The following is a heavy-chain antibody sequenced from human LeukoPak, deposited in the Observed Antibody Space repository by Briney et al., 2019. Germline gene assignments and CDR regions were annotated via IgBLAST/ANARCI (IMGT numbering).Heavy chain of an antibody. CDR1: GYTFTGYY. Sequence: ASVKVSCKASGYTFTGYYMHWVRQAPGQGLEWMGWINPNSGGTNYAQKFQGWVTMTRDTSISTAYMELSRLRSDDTAVYYCAREQLNKNEKIYGVLAAAGTYYYYGMDVWGQGTTVTVSS. D-gene: IGHD6-13*01. V-gene: IGHV1-2*04. CDR3: AREQLNKNEKIYGVLAAAGTYYYYGMDV. CDR2: INPNSGGT. J-gene: IGHJ6*02.